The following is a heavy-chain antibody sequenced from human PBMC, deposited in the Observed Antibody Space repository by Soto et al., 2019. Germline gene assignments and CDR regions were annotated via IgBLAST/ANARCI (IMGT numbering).Heavy chain of an antibody. V-gene: IGHV5-51*01. D-gene: IGHD3-10*01. Sequence: GESLKISCKGSGYSFTSYWIGWVRQMPGKGLEWMGIIYPGDSDTRYSPSFQGQVTISADKSISTAYLQWSSLKASDTAMYYCARQGITYYYGSGSPYYYYGMDVWGQGTTVTVSS. CDR2: IYPGDSDT. CDR3: ARQGITYYYGSGSPYYYYGMDV. CDR1: GYSFTSYW. J-gene: IGHJ6*02.